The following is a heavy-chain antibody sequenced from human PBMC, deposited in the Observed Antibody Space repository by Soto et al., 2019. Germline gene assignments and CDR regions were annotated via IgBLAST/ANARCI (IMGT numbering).Heavy chain of an antibody. CDR1: GYTFTSYG. Sequence: ASVKVSCKASGYTFTSYGISWVRQAPGQGLEWMGWISAYNGNTNYAQKLQGRVTMTTDTSTSTAYMELRSLRSDDTAVYYCARDRRIAAAGNNWFDPWGQGTLVTVS. CDR2: ISAYNGNT. D-gene: IGHD6-13*01. V-gene: IGHV1-18*01. CDR3: ARDRRIAAAGNNWFDP. J-gene: IGHJ5*02.